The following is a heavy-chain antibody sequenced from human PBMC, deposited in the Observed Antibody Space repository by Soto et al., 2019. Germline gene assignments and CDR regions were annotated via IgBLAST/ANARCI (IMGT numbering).Heavy chain of an antibody. J-gene: IGHJ6*03. D-gene: IGHD3-16*01. CDR3: VRGGTRPFWGMDV. Sequence: GASVKVSCXASGYTFTSYYMHWVRQAPGQGLEWMGIINPSGGSTSYAQKFQGRVTMTRDTSTSTVYMELSSLRSEDTAVYYCVRGGTRPFWGMDVWGKGTTVTVSS. CDR2: INPSGGST. CDR1: GYTFTSYY. V-gene: IGHV1-46*01.